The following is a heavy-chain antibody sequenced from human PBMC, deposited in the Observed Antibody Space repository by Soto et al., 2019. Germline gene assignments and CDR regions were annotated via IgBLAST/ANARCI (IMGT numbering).Heavy chain of an antibody. CDR3: ARGSRKYCISTSCYFGV. CDR2: IYYSGST. Sequence: SETLSLTCTVSGGSISSGGYYWSWIRQHPGKGLEWIGYIYYSGSTYYNPSLKSRVTISVDTSKNQFSLKLSSVTAADTAVYYCARGSRKYCISTSCYFGVWGQGTTVTVSS. J-gene: IGHJ6*02. D-gene: IGHD2-2*01. V-gene: IGHV4-31*03. CDR1: GGSISSGGYY.